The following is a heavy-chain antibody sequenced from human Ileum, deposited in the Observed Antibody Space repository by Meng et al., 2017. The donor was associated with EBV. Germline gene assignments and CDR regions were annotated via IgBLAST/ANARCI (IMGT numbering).Heavy chain of an antibody. V-gene: IGHV4-39*07. CDR2: IYYSGTT. CDR1: GGSFSSRKYY. J-gene: IGHJ4*02. D-gene: IGHD1-26*01. CDR3: ASRELAPFDY. Sequence: KLQESGPGLVKPSETLSLTCSVSGGSFSSRKYYWGWIRQPPGKALEWIASIYYSGTTYYNPSLQSRVSISVDKSKNQVSLNMASMTAADTAVYYCASRELAPFDYWGQGTLVTVSS.